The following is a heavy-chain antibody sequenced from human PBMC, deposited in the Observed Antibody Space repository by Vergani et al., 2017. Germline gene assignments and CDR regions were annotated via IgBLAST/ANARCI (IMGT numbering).Heavy chain of an antibody. D-gene: IGHD2/OR15-2a*01. V-gene: IGHV3-30*02. CDR3: VKEKIALGSFFFDS. J-gene: IGHJ4*01. CDR2: IRSDESRR. Sequence: QVQLVESGGGVVQPGGSLRLSCAASGFTFNSYGMHWVRQAPGKGLEWVASIRSDESRRYYGDSMEGPFTISRDNSKNTLYLQMKSLRAEDTAIYYCVKEKIALGSFFFDSWGHGILVTVSS. CDR1: GFTFNSYG.